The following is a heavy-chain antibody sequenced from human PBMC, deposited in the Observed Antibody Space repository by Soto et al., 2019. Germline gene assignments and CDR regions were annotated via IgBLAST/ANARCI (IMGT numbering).Heavy chain of an antibody. CDR1: GFTFSSYA. D-gene: IGHD3-3*01. V-gene: IGHV3-30-3*01. Sequence: PGGSLRLSCAASGFTFSSYAMHWVRQAPGKGLEWVAVISYDGSNKYAADSVKGRFTISRDNSKNTLYLQMNSLRAEDTAVYYCARVLSPYFFVEVSNGMDVWGQGTTVTVSS. CDR2: ISYDGSNK. CDR3: ARVLSPYFFVEVSNGMDV. J-gene: IGHJ6*02.